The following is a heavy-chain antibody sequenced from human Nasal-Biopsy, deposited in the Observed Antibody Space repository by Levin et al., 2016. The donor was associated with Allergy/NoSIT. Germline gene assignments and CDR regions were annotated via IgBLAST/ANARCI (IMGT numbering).Heavy chain of an antibody. D-gene: IGHD2-15*01. J-gene: IGHJ6*02. V-gene: IGHV3-30-3*01. CDR2: ISYDGTRK. CDR1: GITLGTYA. CDR3: ATDLRPLLTGPNYIQYLMDV. Sequence: GGSLRLSCTGSGITLGTYAVHWVRQAPGKGLEWLAIISYDGTRKYTADSVRGRLTMSRDNSKNKAYLEINTLRHEDTARYYCATDLRPLLTGPNYIQYLMDVWGQGTTVTVSS.